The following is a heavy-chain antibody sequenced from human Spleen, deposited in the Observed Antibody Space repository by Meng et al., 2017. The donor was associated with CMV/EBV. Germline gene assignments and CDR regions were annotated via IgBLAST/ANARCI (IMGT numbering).Heavy chain of an antibody. CDR2: LNFGGGGT. D-gene: IGHD3-3*01. V-gene: IGHV3-23*01. CDR3: AKHNSRVVIGGGVDY. J-gene: IGHJ4*02. Sequence: GGSLRLSCAASGFTFSDAWMNWVRQAPGKGLEWVSSLNFGGGGTDYADSVKGRFTISRDDSKNTLYLQMHSLRAEDTAMYYCAKHNSRVVIGGGVDYWGQGTLVTVSS. CDR1: GFTFSDAW.